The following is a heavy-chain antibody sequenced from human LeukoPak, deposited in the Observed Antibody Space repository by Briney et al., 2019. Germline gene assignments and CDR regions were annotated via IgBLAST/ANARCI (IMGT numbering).Heavy chain of an antibody. CDR3: ARGVSRYYYFYYIDV. CDR2: ISAFNGNP. Sequence: ASVKVSCKTSGYTFTNYGINWVRQAPGQGLEWMGWISAFNGNPNYAQKLQGRLTMTTDTSTTTAYMELRSLRSDDTAVYYCARGVSRYYYFYYIDVWGRGTTVTVSS. J-gene: IGHJ6*03. CDR1: GYTFTNYG. V-gene: IGHV1-18*01. D-gene: IGHD3-16*01.